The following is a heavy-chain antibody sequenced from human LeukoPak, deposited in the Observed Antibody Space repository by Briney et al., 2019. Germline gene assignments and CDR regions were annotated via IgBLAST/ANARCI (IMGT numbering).Heavy chain of an antibody. J-gene: IGHJ2*01. CDR1: RFTFSSYS. CDR3: ARDSIVDTAMLTRVWYFDL. V-gene: IGHV3-21*01. CDR2: ISSSSSYI. D-gene: IGHD5-18*01. Sequence: GGSLRLSCAASRFTFSSYSMNWVRQAPGKGLEWVSSISSSSSYIYYADSVKGRFTISRDNAKNSLYLQMNSLRAEDTAVYYCARDSIVDTAMLTRVWYFDLWGRGTLVTVSS.